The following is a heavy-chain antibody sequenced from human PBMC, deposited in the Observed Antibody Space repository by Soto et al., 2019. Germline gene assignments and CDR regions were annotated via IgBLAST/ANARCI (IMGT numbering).Heavy chain of an antibody. CDR3: ARXKVVPAAIYYYYYYGMDV. J-gene: IGHJ6*02. CDR2: ISYDGSNK. Sequence: QVQLVESGGGVVQPGRSLRLSCAASGFTFSSYAMHWVRQAPGKGLEWVAVISYDGSNKYYADSVKGRFTISRDNSKNTLYLQMNSLRAEDTAVYYCARXKVVPAAIYYYYYYGMDVWGQGTTVTVSS. V-gene: IGHV3-30-3*01. D-gene: IGHD2-2*02. CDR1: GFTFSSYA.